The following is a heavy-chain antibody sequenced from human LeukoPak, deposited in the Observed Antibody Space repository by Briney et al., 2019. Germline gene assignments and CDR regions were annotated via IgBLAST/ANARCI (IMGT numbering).Heavy chain of an antibody. Sequence: PGGSLRLSCAASGFTVSSNYMNWVRQAPGKGLEWVSVIYSGGSTYYADSVKGRFTISRDNSKNTLYLQMNSLRAEDTAVYYCARGLVVITTYVRHWGQGTLVTVSS. CDR3: ARGLVVITTYVRH. CDR2: IYSGGST. D-gene: IGHD3-22*01. J-gene: IGHJ4*02. CDR1: GFTVSSNY. V-gene: IGHV3-66*01.